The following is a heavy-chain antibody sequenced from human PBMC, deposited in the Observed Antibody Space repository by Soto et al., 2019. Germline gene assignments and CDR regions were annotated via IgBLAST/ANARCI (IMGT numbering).Heavy chain of an antibody. V-gene: IGHV1-18*04. CDR3: SRGAVARSDWYFGGLDF. Sequence: QVQLVQSGPEVKKPGASVKVSCKASGYSFSNFGISWVRQAPGQGPEWMGWISTSDGKTNYAQRLHERVTMTIDTSHCTAQMELRSLTFGGTSVYFWSRGAVARSDWYFGGLDFWGQGKLVTVSS. J-gene: IGHJ3*01. CDR2: ISTSDGKT. CDR1: GYSFSNFG. D-gene: IGHD2-21*01.